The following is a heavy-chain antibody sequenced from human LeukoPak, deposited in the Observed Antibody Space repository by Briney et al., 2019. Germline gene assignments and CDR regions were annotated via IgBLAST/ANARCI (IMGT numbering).Heavy chain of an antibody. CDR2: IYTSGST. CDR3: ARDIELGHFDY. Sequence: SQTLSLTCTVSGGSVSSGSYYWSWIRQPAGKGLEWVGRIYTSGSTNYNPSLKSRVTISVDTSKNQFSLKLSSVTAADTAVYYCARDIELGHFDYWGQGTLVTVSS. CDR1: GGSVSSGSYY. J-gene: IGHJ4*02. D-gene: IGHD6-13*01. V-gene: IGHV4-61*02.